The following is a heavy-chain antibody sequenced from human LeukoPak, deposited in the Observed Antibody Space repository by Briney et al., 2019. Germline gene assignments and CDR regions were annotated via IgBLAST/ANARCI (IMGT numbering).Heavy chain of an antibody. CDR2: IRHSDSNT. V-gene: IGHV3-23*05. CDR1: GFTFSSSH. CDR3: ANRGNPTVGHHYLDV. J-gene: IGHJ6*03. Sequence: GGSLRLACAASGFTFSSSHMGWVRQAPGSGLEWVSSIRHSDSNTYYADSVMGRFTISRDNSKNTLYLQMNSLSADDTAVYYCANRGNPTVGHHYLDVWGKGTTVSVSS. D-gene: IGHD1-1*01.